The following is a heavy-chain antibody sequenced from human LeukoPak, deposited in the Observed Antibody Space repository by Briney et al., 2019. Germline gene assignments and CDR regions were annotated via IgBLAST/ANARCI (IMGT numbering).Heavy chain of an antibody. CDR3: ARAGYSYGYGWFDP. D-gene: IGHD5-18*01. V-gene: IGHV3-11*01. Sequence: GGSLRLSCAASGFTFSDYYMSWIRQAPGKGLEWVSYISSSGSTMYYADSVKGRFTISGDNAKNSLYLQMNSLRAEDTAVYYCARAGYSYGYGWFDPWGQGTLVTVSS. J-gene: IGHJ5*02. CDR2: ISSSGSTM. CDR1: GFTFSDYY.